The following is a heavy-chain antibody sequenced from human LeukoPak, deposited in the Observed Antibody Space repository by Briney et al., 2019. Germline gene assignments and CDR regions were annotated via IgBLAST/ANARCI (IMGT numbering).Heavy chain of an antibody. J-gene: IGHJ6*03. D-gene: IGHD1-26*01. CDR2: IYYSGST. CDR3: ARGSGSPFYYYYYMDV. V-gene: IGHV4-30-4*07. CDR1: GGSISSGGYS. Sequence: SETLSLTCAVSGGSISSGGYSWSWIRQPPGKGLEWIGYIYYSGSTYYNPSLKSRVTISVDTSKNQFSLKLSSVTAADTAVYYCARGSGSPFYYYYYMDVWGKGTTVTVPS.